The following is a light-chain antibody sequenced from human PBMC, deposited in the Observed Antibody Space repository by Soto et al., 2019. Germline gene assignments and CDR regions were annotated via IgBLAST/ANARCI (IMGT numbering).Light chain of an antibody. V-gene: IGKV1-12*01. CDR1: QGISNW. CDR2: ATS. CDR3: QHSSSFPLA. J-gene: IGKJ3*01. Sequence: DIQMTPSPSSVSASVGDRVTSTCRASQGISNWLAWYQQKPGKAPKLLIHATSNLQSGVPSTFSGSGCGTDFPLTSSSLQTEAFADYYCQHSSSFPLAFGPGTTVDIK.